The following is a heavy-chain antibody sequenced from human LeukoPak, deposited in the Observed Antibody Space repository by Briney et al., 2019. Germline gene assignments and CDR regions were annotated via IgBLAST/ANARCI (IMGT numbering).Heavy chain of an antibody. D-gene: IGHD3-16*02. J-gene: IGHJ3*02. CDR3: ARDDYYDYVWGSYRYDAFDI. CDR2: ISSSSSYI. Sequence: GGSLRLSCAASGFTFSSYSMNWVRQAPGKGLEWVSSISSSSSYIYYADSVKGRFTISRDNAKNSLYPQMNSLRAEDTAVYYCARDDYYDYVWGSYRYDAFDIWGQGTMVTVSS. CDR1: GFTFSSYS. V-gene: IGHV3-21*01.